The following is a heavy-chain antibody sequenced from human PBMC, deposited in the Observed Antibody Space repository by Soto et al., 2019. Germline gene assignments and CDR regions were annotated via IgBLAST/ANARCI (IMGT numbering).Heavy chain of an antibody. CDR3: ARLYGDGYYYYGMDV. CDR2: IYYSGST. CDR1: GGSISSYY. Sequence: SETLSLTCTVSGGSISSYYWSWIRQPPGKGLEWIGYIYYSGSTNYNPSLKRRVTISVDTSKNQFSLKLSSVTAADTAVYYCARLYGDGYYYYGMDVWGQGTTVTVSS. J-gene: IGHJ6*02. D-gene: IGHD4-17*01. V-gene: IGHV4-59*08.